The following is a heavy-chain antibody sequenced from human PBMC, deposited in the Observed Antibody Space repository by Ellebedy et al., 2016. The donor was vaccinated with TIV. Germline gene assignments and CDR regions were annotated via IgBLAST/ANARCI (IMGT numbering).Heavy chain of an antibody. V-gene: IGHV1-2*02. CDR2: INPNSGGT. Sequence: ASVKVSCXASGYTFTGYYMHWVRQAPGQGLEWMGWINPNSGGTNYAQKFQGRVTMTRDTSISTAYMELSRLRSDDTAVYYCARVHSSSWYSYAFDIWGQGTMVTVSS. D-gene: IGHD6-13*01. CDR3: ARVHSSSWYSYAFDI. J-gene: IGHJ3*02. CDR1: GYTFTGYY.